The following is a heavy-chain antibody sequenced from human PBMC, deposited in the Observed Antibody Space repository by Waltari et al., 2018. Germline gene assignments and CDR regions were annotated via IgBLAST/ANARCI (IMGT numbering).Heavy chain of an antibody. CDR3: APGEECITSCYPYSLGSDP. CDR2: ISADAINT. J-gene: IGHJ5*02. V-gene: IGHV3-23*01. CDR1: GITFSNYA. D-gene: IGHD2-2*01. Sequence: EVQLLDSGGGLVQPGGSLRLACAASGITFSNYAMSWVRQAPGKGREGVSAISADAINTYYAESVRGRFTISRDSSKNTVFLQMNSLRVEDTAVYYCAPGEECITSCYPYSLGSDPWGQGTLVTVSS.